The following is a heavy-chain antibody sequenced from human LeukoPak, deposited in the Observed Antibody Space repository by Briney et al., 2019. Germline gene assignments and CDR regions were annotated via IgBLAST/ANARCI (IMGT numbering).Heavy chain of an antibody. CDR1: GFTLSSLS. Sequence: GGSLRLPRAASGFTLSSLSMSGVRQAPGKGLEVGSALSGRRGHTHYADAAKGRLTTPRDNSKTTLYLKMNSLMAKDTAVYYCAKEEQLWFPRCQRGPSPFDYWGQGTLVTVSS. J-gene: IGHJ4*02. CDR3: AKEEQLWFPRCQRGPSPFDY. D-gene: IGHD5-18*01. V-gene: IGHV3-23*01. CDR2: LSGRRGHT.